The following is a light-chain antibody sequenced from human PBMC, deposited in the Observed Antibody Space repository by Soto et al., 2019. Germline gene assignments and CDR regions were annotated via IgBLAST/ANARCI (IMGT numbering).Light chain of an antibody. Sequence: DIQMTQSPSSLSASVGDRVTITCRASQSISTYLNWYQQKSGKAPNLLIFAASTLQSGVPSRFSGSGSGTDFTLTIRSLQPEHFATYYCQWYGDLFGGGTKVQIK. J-gene: IGKJ4*01. CDR1: QSISTY. V-gene: IGKV1-39*02. CDR2: AAS. CDR3: QWYGDL.